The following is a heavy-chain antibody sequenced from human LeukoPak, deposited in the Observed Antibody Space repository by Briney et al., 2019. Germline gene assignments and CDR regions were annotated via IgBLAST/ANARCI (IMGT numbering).Heavy chain of an antibody. V-gene: IGHV4-4*07. J-gene: IGHJ3*02. D-gene: IGHD3-10*01. CDR3: ARVRYYGSGSDAFDI. Sequence: SETLSLTCTVSGGSISSYYWSWIRQPAGKGLEWIGRIYTSGSTNYNPSLKSRVTMSVDTSKNQFSLKLSSVTAADTAVYYCARVRYYGSGSDAFDIWGQGTMVTVSS. CDR1: GGSISSYY. CDR2: IYTSGST.